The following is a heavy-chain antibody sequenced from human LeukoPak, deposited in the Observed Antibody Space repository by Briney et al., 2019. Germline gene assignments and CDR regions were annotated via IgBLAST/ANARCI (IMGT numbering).Heavy chain of an antibody. V-gene: IGHV3-30-3*01. D-gene: IGHD3-22*01. CDR2: ISYDGSNK. Sequence: GSLRLSCAASGFTFSSYAMHWVRQAPGKGLEWVAVISYDGSNKYYADSVKGRFTISRDNSKNTLYLQMNSLRAEDTAVYYCARESYDSSGQDYWGQGTLVTVSS. CDR3: ARESYDSSGQDY. J-gene: IGHJ4*02. CDR1: GFTFSSYA.